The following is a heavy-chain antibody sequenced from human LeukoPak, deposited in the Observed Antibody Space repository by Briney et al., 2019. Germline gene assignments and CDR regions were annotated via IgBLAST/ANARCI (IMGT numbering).Heavy chain of an antibody. CDR2: INPNSGGT. Sequence: ASVKVSCKASGYTFTGYYMHWVRQAPGQGLEWMGWINPNSGGTNYAQKFQGRVTMTRDTSISTAYMELSRLRSEDTAVYYCARGGYGDYPEIDHWGQGTLVTVSS. CDR3: ARGGYGDYPEIDH. CDR1: GYTFTGYY. J-gene: IGHJ4*02. D-gene: IGHD4-17*01. V-gene: IGHV1-2*02.